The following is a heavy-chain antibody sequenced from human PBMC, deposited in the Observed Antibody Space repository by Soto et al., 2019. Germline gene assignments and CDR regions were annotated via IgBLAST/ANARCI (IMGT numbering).Heavy chain of an antibody. CDR1: GYTLTELS. CDR3: ATDTPGIAVAGRSPQYYYYGMDV. V-gene: IGHV1-24*01. D-gene: IGHD6-19*01. J-gene: IGHJ6*02. Sequence: ASVKVSCQISGYTLTELSMHWVRQAPGKGLEWMGGFDPEDGETIYAQKFQGRVTMTEDTSTDTAYMELSSLRSEDTAVYYCATDTPGIAVAGRSPQYYYYGMDVWGQGTTVTVSS. CDR2: FDPEDGET.